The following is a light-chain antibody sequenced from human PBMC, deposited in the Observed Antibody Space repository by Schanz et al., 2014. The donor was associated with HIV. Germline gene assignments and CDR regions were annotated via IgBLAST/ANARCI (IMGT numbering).Light chain of an antibody. CDR3: QQYYDIQT. V-gene: IGKV4-1*01. CDR1: QSVLYTANNVNY. J-gene: IGKJ1*01. Sequence: DIVMTQSPDSLAVSLGERATINCKSSQSVLYTANNVNYLAWYQQKPGQPPKLLVYWASTRESGVPDRFSGSGSGTDFTLTISGLQAEDAAVYYCQQYYDIQTFGQGTRVEVK. CDR2: WAS.